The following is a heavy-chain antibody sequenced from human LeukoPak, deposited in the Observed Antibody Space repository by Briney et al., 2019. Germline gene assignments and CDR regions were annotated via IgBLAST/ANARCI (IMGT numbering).Heavy chain of an antibody. Sequence: SETLSLTYTVSGGSISSSSYYWGWIRQPPGKGLVWIGSIYYSGSTYYNPSLKSRVTISVDTSKNQFSLKLSSVTAADTAVYYCARDQGDLWSGYWYYFDYWGQGTLVTVSS. J-gene: IGHJ4*02. CDR1: GGSISSSSYY. CDR2: IYYSGST. CDR3: ARDQGDLWSGYWYYFDY. D-gene: IGHD3-3*01. V-gene: IGHV4-39*02.